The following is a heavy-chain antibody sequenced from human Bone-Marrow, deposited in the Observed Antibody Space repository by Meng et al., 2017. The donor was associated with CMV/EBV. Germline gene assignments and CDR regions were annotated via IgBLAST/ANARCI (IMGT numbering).Heavy chain of an antibody. J-gene: IGHJ4*02. V-gene: IGHV1-24*01. D-gene: IGHD4-17*01. CDR2: FDPEGGET. CDR1: GYTLTEFS. Sequence: QVQLVQSGAGVKKPWATVNVSCKVSGYTLTEFSLCWWRRAPGKGREGMGGFDPEGGETNYAQKFQGRVTMTEDTSTDTSYMELSSLRSEDTAVYYCATSGNGDYLTGGYWGQGTLVTVYS. CDR3: ATSGNGDYLTGGY.